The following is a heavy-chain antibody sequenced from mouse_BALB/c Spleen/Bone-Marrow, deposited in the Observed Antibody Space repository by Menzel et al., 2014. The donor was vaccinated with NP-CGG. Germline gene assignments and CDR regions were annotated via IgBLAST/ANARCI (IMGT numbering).Heavy chain of an antibody. CDR1: GYTFTDYA. V-gene: IGHV1S137*01. D-gene: IGHD2-14*01. J-gene: IGHJ4*01. CDR3: AREVLDDYAMDY. Sequence: QVQLQQSGAELVRPGVSVKISCKGSGYTFTDYAMHWVKQCHAKSLEWIGVISTYYGDASYNQKFKGKATMTVDKSSSTAYMELARLTSEDSAIYYCAREVLDDYAMDYWGQGTSVTVSS. CDR2: ISTYYGDA.